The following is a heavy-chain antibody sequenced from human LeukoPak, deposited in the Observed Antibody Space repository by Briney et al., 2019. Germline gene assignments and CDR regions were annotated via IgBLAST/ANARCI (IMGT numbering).Heavy chain of an antibody. CDR2: MNPNSGNT. V-gene: IGHV1-8*01. CDR1: GYTITSYD. CDR3: ARPQDYYDSSGYYSDAFDI. Sequence: ASVKVSCKASGYTITSYDINWVRQATGQGLEWMGWMNPNSGNTGYAQKFQGRVTMTRNTSISTAYMELSSLRSEDTAVYYCARPQDYYDSSGYYSDAFDIWGQGTMVTVSS. J-gene: IGHJ3*02. D-gene: IGHD3-22*01.